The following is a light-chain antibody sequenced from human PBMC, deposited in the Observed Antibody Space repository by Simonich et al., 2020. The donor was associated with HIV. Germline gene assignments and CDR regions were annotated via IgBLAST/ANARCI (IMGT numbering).Light chain of an antibody. CDR1: QSVNIN. CDR3: QQYNNWPQT. Sequence: EIVMTQSPATLSVSPGERATLSCRASQSVNINLAWYQQKPGQAPRLLIYGASTSATGIPARFSGSVSGTEFTLTISSLQSEDFAVYYCQQYNNWPQTFGQGTKVEIK. V-gene: IGKV3-15*01. J-gene: IGKJ1*01. CDR2: GAS.